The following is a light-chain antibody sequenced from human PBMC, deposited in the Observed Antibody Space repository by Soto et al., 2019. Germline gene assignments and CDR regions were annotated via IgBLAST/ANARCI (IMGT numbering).Light chain of an antibody. CDR3: SSYTSSITYV. J-gene: IGLJ1*01. V-gene: IGLV2-14*01. CDR1: SSDVGGYNY. CDR2: AVS. Sequence: QSALPQPASVSGSPGQSITISCTGTSSDVGGYNYVSWYQQHPGKAPKLMIFAVSNRPSGVSNRFSGSKSGNTASLTISGLQAADEADYYCSSYTSSITYVFGTGTKLTV.